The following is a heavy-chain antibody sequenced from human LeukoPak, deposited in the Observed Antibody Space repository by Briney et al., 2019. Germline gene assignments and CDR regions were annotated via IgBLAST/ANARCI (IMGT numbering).Heavy chain of an antibody. CDR3: ARRWNYGRNYYIDV. J-gene: IGHJ6*03. CDR2: INDSGRI. D-gene: IGHD1-7*01. CDR1: GGSFSNYY. V-gene: IGHV4-34*01. Sequence: SETLSLTCAVYGGSFSNYYWSWIRQPPGKGLEWIGEINDSGRINYNPSLMSRVTVSVDTSKNRFSLRLTSVTATDTAAYYCARRWNYGRNYYIDVWGNGATVSVSS.